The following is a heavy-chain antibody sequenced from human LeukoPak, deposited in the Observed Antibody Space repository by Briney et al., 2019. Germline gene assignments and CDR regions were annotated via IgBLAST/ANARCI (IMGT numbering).Heavy chain of an antibody. CDR2: IKEDGSEK. CDR1: GFTFSNFW. Sequence: GGSLRLSRAASGFTFSNFWMTWVRQAPGKGLEWVANIKEDGSEKYYVDSVKGRFTISRDNAKNSLYLQMNSLRAEDTAVYYCARWAESNDYWGQGTLVTVSS. CDR3: ARWAESNDY. V-gene: IGHV3-7*05. J-gene: IGHJ4*02.